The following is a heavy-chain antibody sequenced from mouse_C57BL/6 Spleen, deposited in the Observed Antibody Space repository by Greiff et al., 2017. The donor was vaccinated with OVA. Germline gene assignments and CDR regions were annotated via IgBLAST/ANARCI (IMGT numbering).Heavy chain of an antibody. Sequence: QVHVKQSGAELVKPGASVKISCKASGYAFSSYWMNWVKQRPGKGLEWIGQIYPGDGDTNYNGKFKGKATLTADKSSSTAYMQLSSLTSEDSAVYFCARRGDGYYVFDYWGQGTTLTVSS. CDR3: ARRGDGYYVFDY. V-gene: IGHV1-80*01. J-gene: IGHJ2*01. D-gene: IGHD2-3*01. CDR2: IYPGDGDT. CDR1: GYAFSSYW.